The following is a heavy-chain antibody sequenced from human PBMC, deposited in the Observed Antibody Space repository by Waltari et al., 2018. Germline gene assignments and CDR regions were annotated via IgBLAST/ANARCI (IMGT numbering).Heavy chain of an antibody. D-gene: IGHD1-26*01. J-gene: IGHJ3*02. CDR2: TYISAKWSN. CDR3: ARRVPVGANAFDI. Sequence: QVQLQQSGPGLVKPSQTLSLTCAISGDSVSSNSATWNWIRQSPSRGLEWLGRTYISAKWSNDYAVSVRSRITINPDTSKNQFSLQLNSVTPEDTAVYYCARRVPVGANAFDIWGQGTMVTVSS. CDR1: GDSVSSNSAT. V-gene: IGHV6-1*01.